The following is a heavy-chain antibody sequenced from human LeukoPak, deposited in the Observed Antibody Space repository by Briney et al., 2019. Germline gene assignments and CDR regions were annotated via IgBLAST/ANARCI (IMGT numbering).Heavy chain of an antibody. CDR3: ARVGYCSGGSCRPYYYYYGMDV. D-gene: IGHD2-15*01. CDR1: GGSISSGGYY. CDR2: IYYSGST. Sequence: PSQTLSLTCTVSGGSISSGGYYWSWIRQHPGKGLEWIGYIYYSGSTYYNPSLKSRVTISVDTSKNQFSLKLSSVTAADTAVYYCARVGYCSGGSCRPYYYYYGMDVWGQGTTVTVSS. J-gene: IGHJ6*02. V-gene: IGHV4-31*03.